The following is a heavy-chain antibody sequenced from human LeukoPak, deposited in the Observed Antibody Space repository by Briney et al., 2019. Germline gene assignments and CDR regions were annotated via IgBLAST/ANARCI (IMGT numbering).Heavy chain of an antibody. J-gene: IGHJ4*02. CDR1: GFTFSSYS. CDR2: ISSSSSYI. Sequence: PGGSLRLSCAASGFTFSSYSMNWVRQAPGKGLEWVSSISSSSSYIYYADSVKGRFTISRDNAKNSLYLQMNSLRAEDTAVYYCARDLGVVGAANDYWGQGTLVTVSS. V-gene: IGHV3-21*01. CDR3: ARDLGVVGAANDY. D-gene: IGHD1-26*01.